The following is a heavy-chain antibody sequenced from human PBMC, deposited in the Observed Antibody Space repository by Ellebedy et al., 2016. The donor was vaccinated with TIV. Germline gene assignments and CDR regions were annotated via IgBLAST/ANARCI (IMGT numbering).Heavy chain of an antibody. D-gene: IGHD3-10*01. CDR2: IYYSGST. V-gene: IGHV4-59*01. J-gene: IGHJ5*02. CDR1: GGSISSYY. Sequence: SETLSLTCTVSGGSISSYYWSWIRQPPGKGLEWIGYIYYSGSTNYNPSLKSRVTISVDTSKNQFSLKLSSVTAADTAVYYCARGLPRVWFGELLFSGWFDPWGQGTLVTVSS. CDR3: ARGLPRVWFGELLFSGWFDP.